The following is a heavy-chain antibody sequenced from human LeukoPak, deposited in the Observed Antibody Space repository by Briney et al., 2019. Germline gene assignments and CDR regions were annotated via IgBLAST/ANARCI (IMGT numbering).Heavy chain of an antibody. J-gene: IGHJ4*02. CDR1: GFSFRDFW. CDR2: INQGGSVK. CDR3: ARFGYSGWNLEY. D-gene: IGHD5-12*01. V-gene: IGHV3-7*01. Sequence: GGSLRLSCAASGFSFRDFWMTWVRQAPGKGREWVANINQGGSVKYYVDSVKGRFTISRDDAKSSLYVQMNSLRDEDTAVYYCARFGYSGWNLEYWGQGTLVTVSS.